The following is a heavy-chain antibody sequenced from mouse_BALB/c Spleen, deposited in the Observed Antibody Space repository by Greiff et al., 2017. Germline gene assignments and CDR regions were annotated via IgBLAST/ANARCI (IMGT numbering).Heavy chain of an antibody. Sequence: VVESGGGLVKPGGSLKLSCAASGFTFSSYAMSWVRQSPEKRLEWVAEISSGGSYTYYPDTVTGRFTISRDNAKNTLYLEMSSLRSEDTAMYYCARITSSYAMDYWGQGTSVTVSS. CDR1: GFTFSSYA. CDR3: ARITSSYAMDY. V-gene: IGHV5-9-4*01. J-gene: IGHJ4*01. CDR2: ISSGGSYT. D-gene: IGHD1-1*01.